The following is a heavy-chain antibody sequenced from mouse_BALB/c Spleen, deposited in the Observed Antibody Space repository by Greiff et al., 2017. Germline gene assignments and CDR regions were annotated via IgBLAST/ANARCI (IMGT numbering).Heavy chain of an antibody. Sequence: EVHLVESGGGLVKPGGSLKLSCAASGFTFSSYAMSWVRQSPEKRLEWVAEISSGGSYTYYPDTVTGRFTISRDNAKNTLYLEMSSLRSEDTAMYYCARSITTHPFAYWGQGTLVTVSA. J-gene: IGHJ3*01. CDR1: GFTFSSYA. D-gene: IGHD1-1*01. V-gene: IGHV5-9-4*01. CDR2: ISSGGSYT. CDR3: ARSITTHPFAY.